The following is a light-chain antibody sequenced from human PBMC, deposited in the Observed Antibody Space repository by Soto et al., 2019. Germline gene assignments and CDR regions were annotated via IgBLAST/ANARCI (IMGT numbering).Light chain of an antibody. CDR1: QSVSSY. J-gene: IGKJ1*01. CDR3: QQRSNWPPLT. V-gene: IGKV3-11*01. CDR2: DAS. Sequence: EIVLTQSPATLSLSPGERATLSCRASQSVSSYLAWYQQKPGQAPRLLIYDASNRATGIPARFRGSGSGTDFTLTISSLEPEDFAVYYCQQRSNWPPLTFGHGTKVQIK.